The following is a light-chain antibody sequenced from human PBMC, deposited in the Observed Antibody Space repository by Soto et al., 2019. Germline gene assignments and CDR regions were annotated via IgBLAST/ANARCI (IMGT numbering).Light chain of an antibody. CDR2: LNSDGSH. J-gene: IGLJ7*01. CDR3: QTWGTDVSV. CDR1: SGHSSYA. Sequence: QLVLTQRPSASASLGASVKLTCTLSSGHSSYAIAWHQQQPEKGPRFLMRLNSDGSHNKGYGIPDRFSGSSSGAERYLTISSLRSEDEADYYCQTWGTDVSVFGGGTKLTVL. V-gene: IGLV4-69*01.